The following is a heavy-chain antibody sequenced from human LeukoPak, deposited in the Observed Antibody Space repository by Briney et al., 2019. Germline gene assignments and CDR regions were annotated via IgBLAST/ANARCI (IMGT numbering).Heavy chain of an antibody. CDR2: IQNDGINK. D-gene: IGHD2-21*02. J-gene: IGHJ3*02. CDR1: GFTFSSYG. V-gene: IGHV3-30*02. CDR3: ANGSPGGIVVVTATVNAFDI. Sequence: GGSLRLSCAASGFTFSSYGMHWVRQAPGKGLEWVAFIQNDGINKDYADSVKGRFTISRDNSKNTLYLQMNSLRTEDTAVYYCANGSPGGIVVVTATVNAFDIWGQGTMVTVSS.